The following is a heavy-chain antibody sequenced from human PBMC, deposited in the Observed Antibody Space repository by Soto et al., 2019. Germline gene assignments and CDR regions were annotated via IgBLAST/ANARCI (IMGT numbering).Heavy chain of an antibody. CDR2: INTDGSQK. CDR1: GFTFNSYW. CDR3: ARVSRRNTFDV. J-gene: IGHJ3*01. Sequence: GGSLRLSCAASGFTFNSYWMTWVRQAPGKGLEWVANINTDGSQKHSVDSVKGRFTFSRDNGKNSLYLQMSSLRVEDTAVYYCARVSRRNTFDVWGQGTTVTVSS. V-gene: IGHV3-7*01.